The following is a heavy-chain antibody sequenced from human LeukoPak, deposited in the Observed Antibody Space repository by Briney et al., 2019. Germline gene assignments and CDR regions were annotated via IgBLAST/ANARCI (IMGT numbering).Heavy chain of an antibody. J-gene: IGHJ6*02. CDR2: IKQDGSEK. CDR3: AREGDYYDSSGYYFYYGMDV. Sequence: GGSLRLSCAASGFTFSSYWMSWVRQAPGKGLEWVANIKQDGSEKYYVDSVKGRFTISRDNAKNSLYLQMNSLRAEDTAVYYCAREGDYYDSSGYYFYYGMDVWGQGTTVTASS. D-gene: IGHD3-22*01. V-gene: IGHV3-7*01. CDR1: GFTFSSYW.